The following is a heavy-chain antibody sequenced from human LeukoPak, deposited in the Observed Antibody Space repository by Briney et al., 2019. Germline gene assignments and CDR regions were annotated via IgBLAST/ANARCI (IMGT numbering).Heavy chain of an antibody. D-gene: IGHD3-3*01. CDR2: ISSSGSII. Sequence: PEGSLRLSCAASGFTFSDYYMSWIRQAPGKGLEWVSYISSSGSIIYYADSVKGRFTISRDNAKNSLYLQMNSLRAEDTAVYYCARDPKDFWSGYLGAFDIWGQGTMVTVSS. CDR1: GFTFSDYY. J-gene: IGHJ3*02. V-gene: IGHV3-11*01. CDR3: ARDPKDFWSGYLGAFDI.